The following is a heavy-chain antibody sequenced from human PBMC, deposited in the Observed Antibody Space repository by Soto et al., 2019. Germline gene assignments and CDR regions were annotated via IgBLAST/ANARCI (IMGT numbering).Heavy chain of an antibody. CDR2: IWFDGSNK. V-gene: IGHV3-33*01. Sequence: PGGSLRLSCAASGFTFSSYGIHWVRQAPGKGLEWVAVIWFDGSNKYYADSVKGRFTISRDNSKNTLSLQMNNLRAEDTAVYYCARQHSYGFFDYWGQGTLVTVSS. D-gene: IGHD5-18*01. J-gene: IGHJ4*02. CDR3: ARQHSYGFFDY. CDR1: GFTFSSYG.